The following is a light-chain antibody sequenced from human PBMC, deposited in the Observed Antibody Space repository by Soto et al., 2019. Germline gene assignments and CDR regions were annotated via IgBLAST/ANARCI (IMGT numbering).Light chain of an antibody. V-gene: IGLV2-8*01. Sequence: QSVLTQPPSASGSPGQSVTISCTGTSSDVGGYNYVSWYQQHPGKAPKLVISEVSKRPSGVPDRFSGSKSGNTASLTVSGLQAEDEADYYCSSYAGSDHFVFGTGTKVTVL. CDR3: SSYAGSDHFV. CDR2: EVS. J-gene: IGLJ1*01. CDR1: SSDVGGYNY.